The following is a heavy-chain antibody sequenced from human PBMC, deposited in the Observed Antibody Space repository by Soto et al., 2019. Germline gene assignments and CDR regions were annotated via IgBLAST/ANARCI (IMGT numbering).Heavy chain of an antibody. CDR2: IYHRGTT. Sequence: QVQLQESGPGVVKPSETLSLTCTVSGGSISSYYWCWTRQPPGKGLERIGYIYHRGTTNYSPSLKSRVTISADTSKPQFSLTLSSVTAADTAVYCCARAIRRGGGFDYRGQGTLVTVSS. CDR1: GGSISSYY. D-gene: IGHD3-10*01. CDR3: ARAIRRGGGFDY. J-gene: IGHJ4*02. V-gene: IGHV4-59*01.